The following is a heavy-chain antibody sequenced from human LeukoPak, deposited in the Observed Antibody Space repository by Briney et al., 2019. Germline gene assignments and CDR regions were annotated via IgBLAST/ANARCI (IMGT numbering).Heavy chain of an antibody. V-gene: IGHV1-2*02. J-gene: IGHJ3*02. Sequence: ASVKVSCKASGYTFTDYYLHWVRQAPGQGLEWMGWINPNSGGTNFAQKFQGRVTMTRDTSISTAYMEPTRLRSDDTAVYYCARCHWGFDAFDIRGQGTMVTVSS. CDR1: GYTFTDYY. CDR3: ARCHWGFDAFDI. D-gene: IGHD7-27*01. CDR2: INPNSGGT.